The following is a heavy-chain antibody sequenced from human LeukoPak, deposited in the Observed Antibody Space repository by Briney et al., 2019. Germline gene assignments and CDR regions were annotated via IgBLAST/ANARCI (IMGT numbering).Heavy chain of an antibody. D-gene: IGHD3-10*01. CDR1: GYTFTSYA. CDR2: INTNTGNP. J-gene: IGHJ6*03. Sequence: ASVKVSCKASGYTFTSYAMNWVRQAPGQGLEWMGWINTNTGNPTYAQGFTGRFVFSLDTSVSTAYLQISSLKAEDTAVYYCASPATYYGSGPSGYYYYMDVWGKGTTVTVSS. CDR3: ASPATYYGSGPSGYYYYMDV. V-gene: IGHV7-4-1*02.